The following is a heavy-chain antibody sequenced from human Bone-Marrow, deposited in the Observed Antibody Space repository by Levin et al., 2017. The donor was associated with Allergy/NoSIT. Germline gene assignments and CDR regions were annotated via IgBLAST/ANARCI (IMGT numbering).Heavy chain of an antibody. J-gene: IGHJ6*02. V-gene: IGHV3-23*01. CDR1: GFTFNKYG. CDR3: AKCPMWDRYNFDMDV. Sequence: SCTASGFTFNKYGLTWVRQAPGKGLEWVASIGGSGIDANYADSVRGRFTITRDMNMIFLQMNRLRVEDTAVYYCAKCPMWDRYNFDMDVWGQGTSVIVSS. D-gene: IGHD1-26*01. CDR2: IGGSGIDA.